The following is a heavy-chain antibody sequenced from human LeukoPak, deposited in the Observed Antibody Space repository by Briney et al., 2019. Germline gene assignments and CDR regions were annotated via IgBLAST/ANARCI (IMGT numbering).Heavy chain of an antibody. CDR2: ISAYNGNT. V-gene: IGHV1-18*01. J-gene: IGHJ4*02. CDR1: GYTFTSYG. Sequence: ASVKVSCKASGYTFTSYGISWVRQAPGQGLEWMGWISAYNGNTNYAQKFQGRVTITTDESTSTAYMELSSLRSEDTAVYYCASHDCSSTSCYYGSDDYWGQGTLVTVSS. CDR3: ASHDCSSTSCYYGSDDY. D-gene: IGHD2-2*01.